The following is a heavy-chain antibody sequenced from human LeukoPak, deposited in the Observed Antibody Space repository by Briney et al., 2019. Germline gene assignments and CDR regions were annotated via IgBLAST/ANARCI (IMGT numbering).Heavy chain of an antibody. CDR3: ARDLLRGYGGKNYYYYYMDV. CDR2: IYTSGST. Sequence: SETLSLTCTVSGYSISSGYYWGWIRQPPGKGLEWIGSIYTSGSTNYNPSLKSRVTMSVDTSKNQFSLKLSSVTAADTAVYYCARDLLRGYGGKNYYYYYMDVWGKGTTVTISS. D-gene: IGHD4-23*01. J-gene: IGHJ6*03. V-gene: IGHV4-38-2*02. CDR1: GYSISSGYY.